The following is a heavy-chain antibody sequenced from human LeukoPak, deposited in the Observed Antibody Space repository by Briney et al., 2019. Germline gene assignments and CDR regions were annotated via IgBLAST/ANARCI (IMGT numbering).Heavy chain of an antibody. Sequence: GGSLRLSCAASGFTFSSHGMNWVRQAPGKGLEWVSGISPSGGITYYTDSVKGRFTISRDNSKNTLYLQMNSLRAEDTAVYYCASTLYCSGGSCYHGIFDYWGQGTLVTVSS. J-gene: IGHJ4*02. CDR2: ISPSGGIT. V-gene: IGHV3-23*01. CDR3: ASTLYCSGGSCYHGIFDY. CDR1: GFTFSSHG. D-gene: IGHD2-15*01.